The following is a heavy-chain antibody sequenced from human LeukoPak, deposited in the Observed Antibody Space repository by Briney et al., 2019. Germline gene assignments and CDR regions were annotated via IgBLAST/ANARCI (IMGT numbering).Heavy chain of an antibody. CDR3: AKDVIAAAGARGFFDY. CDR2: ISYDGSNK. D-gene: IGHD6-13*01. Sequence: GRSLRLSCAASGFTFSSYGMHWVRQAPGKGLEWVAVISYDGSNKYYADSVKGRFTISRDNSKNTLYLQMNSLRAEDTAAYYCAKDVIAAAGARGFFDYWGQGTLVTVSS. V-gene: IGHV3-30*18. CDR1: GFTFSSYG. J-gene: IGHJ4*02.